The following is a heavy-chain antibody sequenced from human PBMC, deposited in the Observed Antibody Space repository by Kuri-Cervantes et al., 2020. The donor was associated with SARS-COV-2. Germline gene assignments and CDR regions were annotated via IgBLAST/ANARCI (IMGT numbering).Heavy chain of an antibody. Sequence: GGSLRLSCAASGFTFSSYEMNWVRQAPGKGLEWVSSISSSSSYIYYADSVKGRFTISRDNAKNSLYLQMNSLRAEDTAVYYCARDWGELGKDYWGQGTLVTVSS. CDR2: ISSSSSYI. V-gene: IGHV3-21*01. J-gene: IGHJ4*02. CDR3: ARDWGELGKDY. CDR1: GFTFSSYE. D-gene: IGHD7-27*01.